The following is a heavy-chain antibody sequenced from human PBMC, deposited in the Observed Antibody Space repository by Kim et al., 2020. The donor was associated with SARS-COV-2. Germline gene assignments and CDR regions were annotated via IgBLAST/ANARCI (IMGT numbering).Heavy chain of an antibody. J-gene: IGHJ6*02. V-gene: IGHV3-30*04. CDR2: ISYDGSNK. CDR1: GFTFSSYA. D-gene: IGHD3-10*01. Sequence: GGSLRLSCAASGFTFSSYAMHWVRQAPGKGLEWVAVISYDGSNKYYADSVKGRFTISRDNSKNTLYLQMNSLRAEDTAVYYCARGGMVRGVIAYYYGMDVWGQGTTVTVSS. CDR3: ARGGMVRGVIAYYYGMDV.